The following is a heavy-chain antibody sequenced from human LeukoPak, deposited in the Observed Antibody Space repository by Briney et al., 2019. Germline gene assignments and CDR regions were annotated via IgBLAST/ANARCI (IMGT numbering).Heavy chain of an antibody. CDR3: AKPIQQWPDHDAFDI. D-gene: IGHD6-19*01. J-gene: IGHJ3*02. CDR1: GFTFDDYA. Sequence: PGGSLRLSCAASGFTFDDYAMHWVRQAPGKGLEWVSGISWNSGSIGYADSVKGRFTISRDNAENSLYLQMNSLRAEDTALYYCAKPIQQWPDHDAFDIWGQGTMVTVSS. CDR2: ISWNSGSI. V-gene: IGHV3-9*01.